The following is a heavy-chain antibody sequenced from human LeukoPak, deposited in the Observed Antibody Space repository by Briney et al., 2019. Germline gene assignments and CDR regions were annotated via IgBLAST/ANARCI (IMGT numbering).Heavy chain of an antibody. CDR1: VYTFTNYG. CDR2: NGAYNGDT. J-gene: IGHJ5*02. V-gene: IGHV1-18*01. Sequence: ASVNVSSTASVYTFTNYGISWVRQAPGQGLGRIGWNGAYNGDTNYTQKLQGRVTITTDTPTNTAHMHRSLLTPDAPAWYYFARPVGGIAGRGLNWFDTWGQGTLVTVSS. D-gene: IGHD6-6*01. CDR3: ARPVGGIAGRGLNWFDT.